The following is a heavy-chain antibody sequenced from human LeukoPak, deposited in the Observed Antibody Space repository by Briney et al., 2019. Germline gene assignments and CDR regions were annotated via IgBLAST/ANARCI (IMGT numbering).Heavy chain of an antibody. Sequence: SVKVSCKASGDTFSSYAISWVRQAPGQGLEWMGGIIPIFGSANYAQNFQGRVTITADESTTTAYMELSSLRSEDTAVYYCARVGDDIVAGGSWFDPWGQGTLVTVSS. CDR2: IIPIFGSA. V-gene: IGHV1-69*13. D-gene: IGHD5-12*01. CDR1: GDTFSSYA. CDR3: ARVGDDIVAGGSWFDP. J-gene: IGHJ5*02.